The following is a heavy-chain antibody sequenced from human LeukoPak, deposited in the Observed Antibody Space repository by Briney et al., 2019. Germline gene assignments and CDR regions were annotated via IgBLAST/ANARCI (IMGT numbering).Heavy chain of an antibody. Sequence: SETLSLTCTVSGGSISGYYWSWIRQPPGKGVEWIGYIYYSGRTNYNPSLQSRVTISVDTSKKHFSLKLSSVTAADTAVYYCASLVRGVYRSDYWGQGTLVTVSS. CDR2: IYYSGRT. D-gene: IGHD3-10*02. V-gene: IGHV4-59*01. CDR1: GGSISGYY. J-gene: IGHJ4*02. CDR3: ASLVRGVYRSDY.